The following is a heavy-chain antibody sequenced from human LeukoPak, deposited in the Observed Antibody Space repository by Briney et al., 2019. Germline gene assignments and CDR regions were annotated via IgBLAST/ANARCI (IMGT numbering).Heavy chain of an antibody. Sequence: PGGSLRLSCATSGFIFSSDSMIWVRQAPGKGLEWVSSISSTGAYIYYADSLKGRFTISRDNAENSLYLQMNSLRADDTAVYYCARGLAAAGTRGPYWGQGTLVTVSS. V-gene: IGHV3-21*01. CDR1: GFIFSSDS. J-gene: IGHJ4*02. CDR3: ARGLAAAGTRGPY. D-gene: IGHD6-13*01. CDR2: ISSTGAYI.